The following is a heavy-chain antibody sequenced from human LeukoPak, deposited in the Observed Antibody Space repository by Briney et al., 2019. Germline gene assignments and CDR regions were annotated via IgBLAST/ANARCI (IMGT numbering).Heavy chain of an antibody. D-gene: IGHD3-22*01. CDR2: IYFGGST. CDR3: AKDCYHDTSGLNS. J-gene: IGHJ4*02. Sequence: PGGSLRLSCGASGFSFSDYGMHWVRQAPGKGLEWVSVIYFGGSTYYADSVKGRFTISRDNSKNTLFLQMNSLTAEDTAVYYCAKDCYHDTSGLNSWGQGTLVTVSS. V-gene: IGHV3-NL1*01. CDR1: GFSFSDYG.